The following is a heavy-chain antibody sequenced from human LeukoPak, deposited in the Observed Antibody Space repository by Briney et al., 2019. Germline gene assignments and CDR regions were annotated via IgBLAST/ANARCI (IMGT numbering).Heavy chain of an antibody. CDR2: INPNSGGT. CDR3: ARDCSSTSIRESVAFDI. D-gene: IGHD2-2*01. Sequence: ASVKVSCKPSGYTFTGYYLHWVRQAPGQGLAWMGWINPNSGGTNYAQKFQGWVTMTRDTSISTAYMELSRLRSDDAAVYYCARDCSSTSIRESVAFDIWGQGTMVTVSS. J-gene: IGHJ3*02. V-gene: IGHV1-2*04. CDR1: GYTFTGYY.